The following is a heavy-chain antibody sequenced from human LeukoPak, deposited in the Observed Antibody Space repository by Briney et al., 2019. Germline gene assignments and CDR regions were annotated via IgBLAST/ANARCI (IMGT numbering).Heavy chain of an antibody. V-gene: IGHV1-2*02. CDR1: GYTFIDHY. CDR3: ARAGHNSNSGGYDF. Sequence: ASVKVSCKPSGYTFIDHYLHWVRQAPGQGLESLGWIDPDTGDTNYPRKFQGRLTMTRDTSSSTAYMELNRLRSDDTAVYYCARAGHNSNSGGYDFWGLGTLVTVSS. CDR2: IDPDTGDT. J-gene: IGHJ4*02. D-gene: IGHD3-22*01.